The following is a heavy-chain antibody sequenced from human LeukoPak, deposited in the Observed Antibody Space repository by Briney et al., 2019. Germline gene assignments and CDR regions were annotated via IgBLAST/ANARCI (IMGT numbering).Heavy chain of an antibody. CDR1: GGSLSGYY. J-gene: IGHJ4*02. Sequence: SETLSLTCAVYGGSLSGYYWSWIRQPPGKGLEWIGEINHSGSTNYNPSLKSRITMSVDTSKNQFSLKLSSVTAADTAVYYCARGEDEYSGRTRYFDYWGQGTLVTVSS. CDR2: INHSGST. CDR3: ARGEDEYSGRTRYFDY. D-gene: IGHD1-26*01. V-gene: IGHV4-34*01.